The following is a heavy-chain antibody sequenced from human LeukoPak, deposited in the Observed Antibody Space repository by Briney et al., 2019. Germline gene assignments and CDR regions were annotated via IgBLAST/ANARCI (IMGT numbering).Heavy chain of an antibody. J-gene: IGHJ4*02. CDR1: GFTFSSYA. V-gene: IGHV3-23*01. CDR3: ATTNTAMVRRGDH. Sequence: PGGSLRLSCAASGFTFSSYAMSWVRQAPGKGLEWVSAISGSGGSTYYADSVKGRFTISRDNSKNTLYLQMNSLRAEDTAVYYCATTNTAMVRRGDHWGQGTLVTVSS. CDR2: ISGSGGST. D-gene: IGHD5-18*01.